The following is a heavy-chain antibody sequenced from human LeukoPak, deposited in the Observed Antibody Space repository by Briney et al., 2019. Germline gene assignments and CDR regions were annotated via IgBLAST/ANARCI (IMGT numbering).Heavy chain of an antibody. CDR3: ASLYDSGSYYNLLDY. CDR2: KSGSGGST. CDR1: GFTFSSYF. V-gene: IGHV3-23*01. J-gene: IGHJ4*02. Sequence: GESLRLSRAASGFTFSSYFVSWVRQAPGKGLEWVSAKSGSGGSTYYADSVKGRFTISRDNSKNTLYLQMNSLRAEDTAVYYCASLYDSGSYYNLLDYWGQGTLVTVS. D-gene: IGHD3-10*01.